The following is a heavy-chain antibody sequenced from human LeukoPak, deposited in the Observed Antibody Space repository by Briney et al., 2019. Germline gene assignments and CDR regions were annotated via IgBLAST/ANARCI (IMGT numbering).Heavy chain of an antibody. J-gene: IGHJ4*02. V-gene: IGHV4-4*02. CDR3: ARLCSGDTCSSYFDY. CDR1: GGPISSDIW. CDR2: IYHSGDT. Sequence: SETLSLTCAVSGGPISSDIWWSWVRQPPGKGLEWIGEIYHSGDTNYNPSLKSRVTISVDKSKNQFSLNLNSVTAADTAVYYCARLCSGDTCSSYFDYWGQGTLVTVSS. D-gene: IGHD2-15*01.